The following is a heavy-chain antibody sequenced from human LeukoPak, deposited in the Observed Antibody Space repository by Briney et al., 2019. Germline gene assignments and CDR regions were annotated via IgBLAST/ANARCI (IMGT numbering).Heavy chain of an antibody. CDR1: GDSVSSTGYY. CDR3: ARATVAGTGVDI. D-gene: IGHD6-19*01. V-gene: IGHV4-39*01. CDR2: IYYSGST. J-gene: IGHJ3*02. Sequence: SETLSLTCTVSGDSVSSTGYYWGWIRQPPGKGLEWIGTIYYSGSTYYNPSLKSRVTMSEDTSRNQFSLRLSSVNAADTAVYYCARATVAGTGVDIWGQGTMVTVFS.